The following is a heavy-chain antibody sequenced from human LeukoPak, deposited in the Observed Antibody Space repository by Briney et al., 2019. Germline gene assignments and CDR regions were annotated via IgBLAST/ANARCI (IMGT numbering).Heavy chain of an antibody. CDR2: ISYDGSNK. D-gene: IGHD6-13*01. J-gene: IGHJ4*02. V-gene: IGHV3-30-3*01. CDR3: ARVGKAAAGLDY. Sequence: GRSLRLSCAASGFTFSSYAMHWVRQAPGKGLEWVAVISYDGSNKYYADSVKGRFTISRDNSKNTLYLQMNSLRAEDTAVYYCARVGKAAAGLDYWGQGTLVTVSS. CDR1: GFTFSSYA.